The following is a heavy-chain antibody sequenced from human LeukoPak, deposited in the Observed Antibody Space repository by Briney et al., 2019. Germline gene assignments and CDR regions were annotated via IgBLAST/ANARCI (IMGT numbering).Heavy chain of an antibody. D-gene: IGHD6-19*01. CDR2: IRYDGSNK. V-gene: IGHV3-30*02. CDR3: ARTRWAGIDAFDI. Sequence: GGSLRLSCAASGFTFSSYGMHWVRQAPGKGLEWVAFIRYDGSNKYYADSVKGRFTISRDNSKNTLFLQMNSLRAEDTAVYYCARTRWAGIDAFDIWGQGTMVTVSS. CDR1: GFTFSSYG. J-gene: IGHJ3*02.